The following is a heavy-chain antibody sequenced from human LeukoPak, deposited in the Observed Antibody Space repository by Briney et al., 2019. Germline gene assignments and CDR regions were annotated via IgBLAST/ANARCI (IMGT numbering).Heavy chain of an antibody. Sequence: PSGTLSLTCAVSGGSSSSSNWWNWVRQPPGKGLEWVAVTVGGGDGTYYADSVKGRFTISRDNSNNTLYLQMNSLRAEDTAVYYCAKLTTSWGQGTLVTVSS. CDR2: TVGGGDGT. V-gene: IGHV3-23*01. J-gene: IGHJ4*02. D-gene: IGHD4-11*01. CDR1: GGSSSSSN. CDR3: AKLTTS.